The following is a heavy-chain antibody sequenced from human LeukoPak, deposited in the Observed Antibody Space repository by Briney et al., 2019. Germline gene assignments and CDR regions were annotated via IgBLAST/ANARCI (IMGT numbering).Heavy chain of an antibody. D-gene: IGHD2-15*01. J-gene: IGHJ6*03. CDR3: ARTTEGYCRGGSCFYYYYYMDV. CDR1: GGSISSSSYY. V-gene: IGHV4-39*07. Sequence: SETLSLTCTVSGGSISSSSYYWGWIRQPPGKGLEWIGSIYYSGSTYYNPSLKSRVTISVDTSKNQFSLKLRSVTAAETAVYYCARTTEGYCRGGSCFYYYYYMDVWGNGTTVTVSS. CDR2: IYYSGST.